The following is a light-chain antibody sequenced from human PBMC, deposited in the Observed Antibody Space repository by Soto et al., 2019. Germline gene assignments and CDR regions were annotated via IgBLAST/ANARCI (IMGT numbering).Light chain of an antibody. J-gene: IGKJ2*01. Sequence: DIQMTQSPSSLPASVGDKISITCRASQSISSYLSWYQQKPGKAPKLLIYGASNLQSGVPSRFSGSGSETGFTLTISSLQPEDFAVYYCQQYDTSPMYTFGQGTKLEIK. CDR3: QQYDTSPMYT. V-gene: IGKV1-39*01. CDR2: GAS. CDR1: QSISSY.